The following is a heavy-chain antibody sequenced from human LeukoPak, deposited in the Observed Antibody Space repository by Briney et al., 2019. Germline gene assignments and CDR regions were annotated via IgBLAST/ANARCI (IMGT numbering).Heavy chain of an antibody. CDR1: GYSISSSNW. D-gene: IGHD6-13*01. CDR3: ARTPAAGHSNWFDP. CDR2: IYYSGST. Sequence: SETLSLTCAVSGYSISSSNWWGWIRQPPGKGLEGIGYIYYSGSTYYNPSLKRGVTMSVDTSKNQFSLKLSSVTAVDTAVYYCARTPAAGHSNWFDPWGQGTLVSVSS. V-gene: IGHV4-28*01. J-gene: IGHJ5*02.